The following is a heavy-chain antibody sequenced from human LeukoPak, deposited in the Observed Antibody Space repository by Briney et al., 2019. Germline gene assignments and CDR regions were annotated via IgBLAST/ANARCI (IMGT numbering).Heavy chain of an antibody. J-gene: IGHJ4*02. Sequence: GGSLRLSCAASGFTFSSYAMHWVRQAPGKGLEWVAVISYDGSNKYYAGSVKGRFTISRDNSKNTLYLQMNSLRAEDTAVYYCARDMMTTVTTGDRGYFDYWGQGTLVTVSS. CDR1: GFTFSSYA. CDR3: ARDMMTTVTTGDRGYFDY. V-gene: IGHV3-30*04. CDR2: ISYDGSNK. D-gene: IGHD4-17*01.